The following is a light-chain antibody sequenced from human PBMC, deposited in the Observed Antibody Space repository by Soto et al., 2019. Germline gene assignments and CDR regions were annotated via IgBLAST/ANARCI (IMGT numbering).Light chain of an antibody. Sequence: QSVLTQPPSTSGTPGQRVTISCSGSGSNIGSYTVNWYQQVPGTAPKLLIYSNNQRPSGVPDRFSASKSGTSVSLAITGLQSDDEADYYCAAWDDSLNGVVFGGGTKPTVL. J-gene: IGLJ2*01. V-gene: IGLV1-44*01. CDR1: GSNIGSYT. CDR2: SNN. CDR3: AAWDDSLNGVV.